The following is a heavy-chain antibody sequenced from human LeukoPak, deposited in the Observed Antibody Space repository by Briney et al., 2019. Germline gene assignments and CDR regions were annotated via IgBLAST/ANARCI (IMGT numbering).Heavy chain of an antibody. CDR1: GYTFTSYD. V-gene: IGHV1-8*03. CDR2: MNPNSGNT. CDR3: ARALGGWRYFDY. Sequence: ASVKVSCKASGYTFTSYDINWVRQATGQGLEWMGWMNPNSGNTGYAQKFQGRVTITRNTSISTAYMELSSLRSEDTAVYYCARALGGWRYFDYWGQGTLVTVSS. J-gene: IGHJ4*02. D-gene: IGHD6-19*01.